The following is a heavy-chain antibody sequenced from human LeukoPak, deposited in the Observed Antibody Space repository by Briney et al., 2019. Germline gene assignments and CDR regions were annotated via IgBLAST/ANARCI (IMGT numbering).Heavy chain of an antibody. CDR3: XKDGYYYDSSGYYMMADY. CDR1: GFTFSSYG. CDR2: ISYDGSNK. J-gene: IGHJ4*02. D-gene: IGHD3-22*01. V-gene: IGHV3-30*18. Sequence: GGSLRLSCAASGFTFSSYGMHWVRQAPGKGLEWVAVISYDGSNKYYADSVKGRFTISRDNSKNTLYLQMNSLRAEDTAVYYXXKDGYYYDSSGYYMMADYWGQGTLVTVSS.